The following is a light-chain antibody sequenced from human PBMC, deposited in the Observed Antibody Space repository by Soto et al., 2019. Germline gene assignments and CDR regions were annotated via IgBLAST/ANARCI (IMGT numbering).Light chain of an antibody. J-gene: IGKJ1*01. CDR1: QSVSGSF. V-gene: IGKV3-20*01. Sequence: EIVLTQSPGTLSLSPGERATLSCRASQSVSGSFLAWYQQKPGQAPRLLIYGASSRTTGVPDRFSGSGSGTDFTLTISRLEPEDFAVYYCQQYGTSPTTSGQGTKVDIK. CDR3: QQYGTSPTT. CDR2: GAS.